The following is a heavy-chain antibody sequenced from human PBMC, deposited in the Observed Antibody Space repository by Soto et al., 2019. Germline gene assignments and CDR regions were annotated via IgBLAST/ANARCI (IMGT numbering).Heavy chain of an antibody. D-gene: IGHD1-7*01. CDR3: ARVDWNYGLHYYYYGMDV. CDR2: INHSGST. J-gene: IGHJ6*02. CDR1: GGSFSGYY. Sequence: TLSLTCAVYGGSFSGYYWSWIRQPPGKGLEWIGEINHSGSTNYNPSLKSRVTISVDTSKNQFSLKLSSVTAADTAVYYCARVDWNYGLHYYYYGMDVWRQGTTVTVSS. V-gene: IGHV4-34*01.